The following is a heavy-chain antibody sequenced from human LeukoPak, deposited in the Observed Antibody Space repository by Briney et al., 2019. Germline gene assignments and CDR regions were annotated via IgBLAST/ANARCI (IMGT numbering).Heavy chain of an antibody. J-gene: IGHJ4*02. CDR1: GFTFSSYG. Sequence: PGGSLRLSCAASGFTFSSYGMHWVRQAPGKGLEWVALISYDGSNKYYADSVKGRFTISRDNSKNTLYLQMNSLRAEDTAVYYCAKAGYSYGSYYFDYWGQGTLVTVSS. CDR2: ISYDGSNK. V-gene: IGHV3-30*18. D-gene: IGHD5-18*01. CDR3: AKAGYSYGSYYFDY.